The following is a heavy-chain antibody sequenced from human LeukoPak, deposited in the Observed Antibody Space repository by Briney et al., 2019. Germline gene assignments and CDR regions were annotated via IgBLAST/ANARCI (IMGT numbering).Heavy chain of an antibody. CDR1: GYSFTTYW. V-gene: IGHV5-51*01. D-gene: IGHD1-1*01. J-gene: IGHJ6*02. Sequence: GESLKISCKASGYSFTTYWIAWVRQMPGKGLEWMGSVYPGDSDTRYSPSFQGHVTISADKATNTAYLHWSSLEASDTAMYYCARGPYRGGTGMDVWGQGTTVTVS. CDR3: ARGPYRGGTGMDV. CDR2: VYPGDSDT.